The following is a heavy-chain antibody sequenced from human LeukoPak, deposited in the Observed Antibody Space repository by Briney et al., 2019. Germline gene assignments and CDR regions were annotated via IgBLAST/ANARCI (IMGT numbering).Heavy chain of an antibody. J-gene: IGHJ4*02. V-gene: IGHV3-48*03. CDR3: ATGKHYYDSSGYY. CDR2: ISSSGSTI. D-gene: IGHD3-22*01. CDR1: GFTLSSYE. Sequence: PGGSLRLSCAASGFTLSSYEMNWFRQAPGKGLEWVSYISSSGSTIYYADSVKGRFTISRDNAKNSLYLQMNSLRADDTAVYYCATGKHYYDSSGYYWGQGTLVTVSS.